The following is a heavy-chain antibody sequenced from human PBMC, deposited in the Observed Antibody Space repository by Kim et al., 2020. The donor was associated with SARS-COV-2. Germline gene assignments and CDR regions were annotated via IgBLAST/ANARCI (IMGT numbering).Heavy chain of an antibody. Sequence: KGLEWDSAITGSGGRTYFADSMKGRFSVARDNSKNTLYLQMNSLTSEDTAIYYCAREAEKWLQLYFVDHWGQGTLVTVSS. D-gene: IGHD5-12*01. J-gene: IGHJ5*02. CDR3: AREAEKWLQLYFVDH. V-gene: IGHV3-23*01. CDR2: ITGSGGRT.